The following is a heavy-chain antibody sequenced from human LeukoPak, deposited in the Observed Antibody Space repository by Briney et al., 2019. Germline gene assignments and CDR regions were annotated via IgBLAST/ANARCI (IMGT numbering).Heavy chain of an antibody. Sequence: GGSLRLSCAASGFTFSDYYMTWIRQAPGQGLEWLSYISSGSGFTKYADSVKGRFTISRDNAKNSLYLQMNSLKAEDTAVYYCARHGVGYCSGGSCLSFDYWGQGTLVTVSS. CDR3: ARHGVGYCSGGSCLSFDY. CDR2: ISSGSGFT. CDR1: GFTFSDYY. V-gene: IGHV3-11*06. D-gene: IGHD2-15*01. J-gene: IGHJ4*02.